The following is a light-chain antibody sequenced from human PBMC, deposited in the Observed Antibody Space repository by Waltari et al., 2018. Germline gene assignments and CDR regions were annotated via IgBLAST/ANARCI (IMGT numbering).Light chain of an antibody. CDR1: QSVSSN. V-gene: IGKV3-15*01. J-gene: IGKJ1*01. CDR3: QQYNNWLSWT. CDR2: GAS. Sequence: EIVMTQSPATLSVSPGERATPSCRASQSVSSNLAWYQQKPGQAPRLLIYGASTRATGIPARCSCSGSGTEFTLTISSLQSEDFAVYYCQQYNNWLSWTFGQGTKVEIK.